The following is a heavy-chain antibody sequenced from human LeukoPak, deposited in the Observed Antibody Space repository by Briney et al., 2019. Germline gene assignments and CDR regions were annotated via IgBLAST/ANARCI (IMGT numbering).Heavy chain of an antibody. J-gene: IGHJ1*01. D-gene: IGHD2-21*01. CDR3: ARDSSEFRSLIPH. Sequence: RASVKVSCKASGYTFTSYGISWVRQAPGQGLEWMGGITPMFSTAKYAQKFQGRVSITADESTSTAYMELSSLRSEDTAVYYCARDSSEFRSLIPHWGQGTLVTVSS. V-gene: IGHV1-69*13. CDR2: ITPMFSTA. CDR1: GYTFTSYG.